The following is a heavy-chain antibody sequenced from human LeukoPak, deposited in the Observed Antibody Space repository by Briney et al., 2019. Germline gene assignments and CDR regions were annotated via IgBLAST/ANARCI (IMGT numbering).Heavy chain of an antibody. V-gene: IGHV1-2*02. J-gene: IGHJ5*02. D-gene: IGHD6-13*01. Sequence: GASVTVSCKASGYTFTDYYIHWVRQAPGQGLEWMGWINPNSGGTTYAKKFQGRLTMTRASSISTAYMERRRLRSDDTAVYYCAREGRAAADTNWFDPWGQGALVTVS. CDR1: GYTFTDYY. CDR3: AREGRAAADTNWFDP. CDR2: INPNSGGT.